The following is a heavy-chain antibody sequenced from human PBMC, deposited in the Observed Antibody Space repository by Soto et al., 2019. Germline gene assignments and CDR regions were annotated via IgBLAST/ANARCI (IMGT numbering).Heavy chain of an antibody. CDR3: ARDRRLDYFYYGMDV. J-gene: IGHJ6*02. CDR2: ISSSSSYI. D-gene: IGHD4-17*01. V-gene: IGHV3-21*01. Sequence: GESLRLSCAASGFTFSSYSMNWVRQAPGKGMEWVSSISSSSSYIYYADSVKGQFTISRDNAKNSLYLQMNSLRAEDTAVYYCARDRRLDYFYYGMDVWGQGTTVTVSS. CDR1: GFTFSSYS.